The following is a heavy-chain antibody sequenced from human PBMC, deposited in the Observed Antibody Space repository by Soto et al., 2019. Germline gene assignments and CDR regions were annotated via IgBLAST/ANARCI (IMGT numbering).Heavy chain of an antibody. CDR1: GYTFTNYW. CDR3: ARLEYSSSYYYYYGMDV. V-gene: IGHV5-51*01. Sequence: HGESLKISCKGFGYTFTNYWIGWVRQMPEKGPEWMGIIYPGDSDTKYNPSFQGQVTISADKSITTTYLQWSSLKASDTAMYYCARLEYSSSYYYYYGMDVWGQGTTVTVSS. D-gene: IGHD6-6*01. CDR2: IYPGDSDT. J-gene: IGHJ6*02.